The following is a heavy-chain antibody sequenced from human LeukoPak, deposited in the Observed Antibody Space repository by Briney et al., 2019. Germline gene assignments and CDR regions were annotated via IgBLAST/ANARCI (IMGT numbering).Heavy chain of an antibody. Sequence: GGSLRLSCAASGFTFSSYWMSWVRQAPGKGLEWVANIKQGGSEKYYVDSVKGRFTISRDNAKNSLYLQMNSLRAEDTAVYYCARKTQKLSAAGYNWFDPWGQGTLVTVSS. CDR1: GFTFSSYW. D-gene: IGHD6-13*01. CDR2: IKQGGSEK. CDR3: ARKTQKLSAAGYNWFDP. V-gene: IGHV3-7*01. J-gene: IGHJ5*02.